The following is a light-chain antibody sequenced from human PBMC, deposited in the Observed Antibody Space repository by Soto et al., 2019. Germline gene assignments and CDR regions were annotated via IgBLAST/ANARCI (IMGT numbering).Light chain of an antibody. CDR2: EVN. CDR1: SSDIGAYDY. J-gene: IGLJ1*01. CDR3: FSFTTTNTHV. V-gene: IGLV2-14*01. Sequence: QSALTQPASLSGSPGQSITISCTGTSSDIGAYDYVSWFQQHPGKAPKLMISEVNNRPSGGSNRFSGAKSGNTAYLTISWLQVEDEAEYFCFSFTTTNTHVFGTGTKVTVL.